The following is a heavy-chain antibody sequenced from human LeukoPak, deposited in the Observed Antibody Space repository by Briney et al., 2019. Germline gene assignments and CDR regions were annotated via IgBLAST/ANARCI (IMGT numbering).Heavy chain of an antibody. CDR1: GFTFRRYA. CDR3: TRNCYDNMGPFAAFDI. V-gene: IGHV3-64*02. J-gene: IGHJ3*02. Sequence: PGGSLRLSCAISGFTFRRYAMYWVRQAPGKGLEFVSAVSSDGESTYYADSVKGRFTISRDNSKNTLFLQMGSLRPEDMAVYFCTRNCYDNMGPFAAFDIWGQGTMVTVAS. D-gene: IGHD2-2*01. CDR2: VSSDGEST.